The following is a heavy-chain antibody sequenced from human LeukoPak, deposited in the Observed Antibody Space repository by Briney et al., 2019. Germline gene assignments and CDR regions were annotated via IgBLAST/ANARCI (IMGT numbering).Heavy chain of an antibody. CDR1: GYTLTDYY. J-gene: IGHJ4*02. V-gene: IGHV1-2*02. D-gene: IGHD6-13*01. Sequence: GASVKVSCKASGYTLTDYYIHWVRQAPGQGLEWMGWIKPKSGGTNYSQKFRGRVTMTRDTYISTAYMELNRLTSDDTAVYFCARGAGIAVAGKDLDYWGQGTLITVSS. CDR3: ARGAGIAVAGKDLDY. CDR2: IKPKSGGT.